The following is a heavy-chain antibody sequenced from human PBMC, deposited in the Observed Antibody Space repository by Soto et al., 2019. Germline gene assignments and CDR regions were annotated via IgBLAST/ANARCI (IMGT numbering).Heavy chain of an antibody. CDR2: VSYTGDT. J-gene: IGHJ4*02. Sequence: SETLSLTCTVSGGSVYSGSYYWSWIRQPPGKGLEWIGYVSYTGDTNYNPSLKSRVTMSVDTSKNQFFLRLSSVTAADTAVYYCARGPTLYTYGHFDYWGQGTLVTVSS. CDR3: ARGPTLYTYGHFDY. CDR1: GGSVYSGSYY. V-gene: IGHV4-61*01. D-gene: IGHD5-18*01.